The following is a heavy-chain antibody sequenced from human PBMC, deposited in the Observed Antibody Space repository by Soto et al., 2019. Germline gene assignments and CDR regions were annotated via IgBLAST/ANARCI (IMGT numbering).Heavy chain of an antibody. Sequence: GESLKISCDSSGYSFTVYWISWVRQMHGKGLEWMGRIDPSDSYTNYSPSFQGHVTISADKSISTAYLQWSSLKASDTAMYYCARQGYGGNNYGMDVWGQGTTVTVSS. CDR3: ARQGYGGNNYGMDV. CDR2: IDPSDSYT. CDR1: GYSFTVYW. V-gene: IGHV5-10-1*01. D-gene: IGHD1-1*01. J-gene: IGHJ6*02.